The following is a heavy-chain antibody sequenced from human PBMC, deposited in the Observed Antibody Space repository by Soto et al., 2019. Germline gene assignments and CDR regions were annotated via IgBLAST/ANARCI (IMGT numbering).Heavy chain of an antibody. CDR1: GFPFSNSV. CDR3: MTVDTTMTEGRYFGY. J-gene: IGHJ4*02. D-gene: IGHD5-18*01. Sequence: EVQVVESGGGLVQPGGSLRLSCSASGFPFSNSVMHWVRQAPGRGLEDLSAISSNGVSTYYADSVKGRFTISRDNSKNKLYLKLSSLRPEDTAISYGMTVDTTMTEGRYFGYWGQGTLVTVSS. CDR2: ISSNGVST. V-gene: IGHV3-64D*06.